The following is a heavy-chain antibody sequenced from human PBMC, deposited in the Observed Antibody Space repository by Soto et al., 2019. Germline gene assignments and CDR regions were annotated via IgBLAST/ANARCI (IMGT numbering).Heavy chain of an antibody. CDR2: VDGSGGDT. CDR3: AKEIFAAAYAATSAFDL. D-gene: IGHD2-8*01. CDR1: GFTFSSHA. Sequence: GESLRLSCAASGFTFSSHAMGWLRQAPGTGPEWVAFVDGSGGDTSYADSVRGRFTISRDNSDNSLYLHMNSLRAEDTGRYFCAKEIFAAAYAATSAFDLWGRGTLVTVSS. V-gene: IGHV3-23*01. J-gene: IGHJ4*02.